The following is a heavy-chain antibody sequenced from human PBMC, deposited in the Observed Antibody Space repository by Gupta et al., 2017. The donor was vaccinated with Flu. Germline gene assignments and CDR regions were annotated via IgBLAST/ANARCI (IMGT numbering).Heavy chain of an antibody. V-gene: IGHV3-30-3*01. Sequence: GQLLASAACVVQAGRSLGVSSAASGFSFSRYARYWVGEATGMGLEWVAVISYDGSSVDYADSVKGRFTISRDNSKNSLYLQMNSLRPDDTAVYYCAGYGDFASWGQGALVTVSS. J-gene: IGHJ4*02. D-gene: IGHD4-17*01. CDR3: AGYGDFAS. CDR1: GFSFSRYA. CDR2: ISYDGSSV.